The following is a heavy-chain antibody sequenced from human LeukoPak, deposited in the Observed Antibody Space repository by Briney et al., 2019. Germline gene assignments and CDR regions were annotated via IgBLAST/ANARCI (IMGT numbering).Heavy chain of an antibody. Sequence: SETLSLTCTVSGGSISNYYWNWIRQPPGKGPEWIGYIYYSGNTNYNPSLKSRVTISVDTSENQFSLKLTSVTAADTAVYYCARHDSSGYTYFYYWGQGTLVTVSS. CDR1: GGSISNYY. CDR3: ARHDSSGYTYFYY. V-gene: IGHV4-59*01. D-gene: IGHD3-22*01. CDR2: IYYSGNT. J-gene: IGHJ4*02.